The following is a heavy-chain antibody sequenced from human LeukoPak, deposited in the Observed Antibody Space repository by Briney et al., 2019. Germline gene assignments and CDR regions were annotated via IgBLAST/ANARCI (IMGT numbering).Heavy chain of an antibody. D-gene: IGHD3-22*01. V-gene: IGHV4-39*07. CDR3: ARCGTARITMIVEDY. CDR2: IYYSGST. CDR1: GGSISMSSYL. Sequence: SETLSLTCTVSGGSISMSSYLWGWIRQPPGKGLEWIGSIYYSGSTYYNPSLKSRVTISLDTSKTQFSLELNSVTAADTAVYYCARCGTARITMIVEDYWGQGTLVTVSS. J-gene: IGHJ4*02.